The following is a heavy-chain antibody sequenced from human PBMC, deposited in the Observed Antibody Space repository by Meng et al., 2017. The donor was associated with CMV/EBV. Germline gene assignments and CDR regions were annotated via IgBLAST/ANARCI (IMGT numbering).Heavy chain of an antibody. Sequence: GGSLRPSCAASGFTFSSYSMNWVRQAPGKGLEWVSSISSSSSYIYYAASVKGRFTISRDNAKNSLYLQMNSLSAEDTAVYYCARVYIAAAGVSDYWGQGTLVTVSS. V-gene: IGHV3-21*01. CDR2: ISSSSSYI. CDR1: GFTFSSYS. D-gene: IGHD6-13*01. J-gene: IGHJ4*02. CDR3: ARVYIAAAGVSDY.